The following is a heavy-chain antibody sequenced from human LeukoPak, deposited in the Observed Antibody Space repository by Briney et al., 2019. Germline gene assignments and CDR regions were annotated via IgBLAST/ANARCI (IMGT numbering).Heavy chain of an antibody. V-gene: IGHV1-69*06. D-gene: IGHD3-22*01. J-gene: IGHJ4*02. CDR1: GGSFISSA. CDR2: IIPLFGPA. CDR3: ARGYDSSGYFDF. Sequence: SVKVSCKDSGGSFISSAISWVRQAPGQGLEWMGVIIPLFGPANYAQKFQGRVTITADKSTNTAYMELTSLRSDDTAVYYCARGYDSSGYFDFWGQGALVTVSS.